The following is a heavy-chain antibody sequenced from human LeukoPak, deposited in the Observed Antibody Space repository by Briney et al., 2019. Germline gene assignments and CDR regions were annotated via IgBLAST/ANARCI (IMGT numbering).Heavy chain of an antibody. V-gene: IGHV3-30-3*01. CDR2: ISNDGSSR. CDR3: ASDSGGTLDY. Sequence: GGSLRLSCAASGFIFSNYAMHWVRQAPGKGLDWVALISNDGSSRYYADSVKGRFTLSRDNSKNTLYLQMNSLRAEDTAVYYCASDSGGTLDYWGQGTLVTVSS. CDR1: GFIFSNYA. D-gene: IGHD3-16*01. J-gene: IGHJ4*02.